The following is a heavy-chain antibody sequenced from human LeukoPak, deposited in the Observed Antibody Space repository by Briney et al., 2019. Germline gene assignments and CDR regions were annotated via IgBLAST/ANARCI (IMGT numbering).Heavy chain of an antibody. CDR1: GFTFNNYS. CDR2: IYSGGST. J-gene: IGHJ4*02. D-gene: IGHD5-12*01. CDR3: VKQSGYRGYDFFDY. V-gene: IGHV3-66*04. Sequence: GGSLRLSCAASGFTFNNYSMNWVRQAPGKGLEWVSAIYSGGSTYYSNSVKGRFTISRDNSKNMLYLQMNSLRAEDTAVYYCVKQSGYRGYDFFDYWGQGALVTVSS.